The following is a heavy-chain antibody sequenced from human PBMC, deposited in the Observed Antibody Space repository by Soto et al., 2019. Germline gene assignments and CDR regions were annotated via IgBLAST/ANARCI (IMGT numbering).Heavy chain of an antibody. CDR3: ARVLKTYCGGDCPNWFDP. CDR1: GGSISSGGYY. V-gene: IGHV4-31*03. Sequence: PSETLSLTCTVSGGSISSGGYYWSWIRQHPGKGLEWIGYIYYSGSTYYNPSLKSRVTISVDTSKNQFSLKLSSVTAADTAVYYCARVLKTYCGGDCPNWFDPWGQGTLVTVSS. J-gene: IGHJ5*02. CDR2: IYYSGST. D-gene: IGHD2-21*02.